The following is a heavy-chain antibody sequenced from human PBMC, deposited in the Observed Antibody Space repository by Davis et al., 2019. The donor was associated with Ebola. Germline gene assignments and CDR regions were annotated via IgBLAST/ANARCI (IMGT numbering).Heavy chain of an antibody. CDR3: AREADHRGTIDW. CDR1: GFTVSSNY. J-gene: IGHJ4*02. V-gene: IGHV3-53*05. CDR2: IYSGGRS. Sequence: GESLKISCAASGFTVSSNYMSWVRQAPGKGLEWVSVIYSGGRSYYADSVKGRFTISRDNPKGTLYLQMDSLTTEDAAVYYCAREADHRGTIDWWGQGTLVTVSS. D-gene: IGHD1/OR15-1a*01.